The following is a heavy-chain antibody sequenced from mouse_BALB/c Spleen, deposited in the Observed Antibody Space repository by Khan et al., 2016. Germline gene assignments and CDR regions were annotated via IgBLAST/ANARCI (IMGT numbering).Heavy chain of an antibody. Sequence: EVQLQESGGDLVQPGGSLKLSCAASGFTFSTYGMSWVRQTPDKRLELVATINSNGGSTYYPDSVKGRFTISRDNAKNTLYLQMSSLKSEDTAMYYCARENYRYYFDYWGQGTTLTVSS. CDR2: INSNGGST. V-gene: IGHV5-6-3*01. CDR1: GFTFSTYG. J-gene: IGHJ2*01. D-gene: IGHD2-14*01. CDR3: ARENYRYYFDY.